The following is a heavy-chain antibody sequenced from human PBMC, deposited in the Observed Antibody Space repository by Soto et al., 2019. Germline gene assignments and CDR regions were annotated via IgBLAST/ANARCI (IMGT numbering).Heavy chain of an antibody. D-gene: IGHD2-15*01. Sequence: LSLTCTVSGGSISSYYWSWIRQPPGKGLEWIGYIYYSGSTNYNPSLKSRVTISVDTSKNQFSLKLSSVTAADTAVYYCARDSVGGSSYFDYWGQGTLVTVSP. V-gene: IGHV4-59*01. CDR2: IYYSGST. CDR3: ARDSVGGSSYFDY. J-gene: IGHJ4*02. CDR1: GGSISSYY.